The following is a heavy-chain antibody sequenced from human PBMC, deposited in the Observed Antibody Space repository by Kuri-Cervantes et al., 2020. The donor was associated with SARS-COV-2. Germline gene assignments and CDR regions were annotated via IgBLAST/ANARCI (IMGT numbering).Heavy chain of an antibody. CDR3: ARNLVWFGELLYPPAGAFDI. CDR2: IYHSGST. V-gene: IGHV4-38-2*01. J-gene: IGHJ3*02. Sequence: SQTLSLTCAVSGYSISSGYYWGWIRQPPGKGLEWIGSIYHSGSTYYNPSLKSRVTISVDTSKNQFSLKLGSVTAADTAVYYCARNLVWFGELLYPPAGAFDIWGQGTMVTVSS. CDR1: GYSISSGYY. D-gene: IGHD3-10*01.